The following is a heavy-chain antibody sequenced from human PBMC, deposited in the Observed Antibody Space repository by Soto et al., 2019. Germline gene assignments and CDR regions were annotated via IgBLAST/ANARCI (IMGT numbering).Heavy chain of an antibody. V-gene: IGHV3-30-3*01. D-gene: IGHD1-26*01. CDR3: ARCIAGARNYYYYGMDV. J-gene: IGHJ6*02. CDR2: ISYDGSNK. CDR1: GFTFSSYA. Sequence: QVQLVESGGGVVQPGRSLRLSCAASGFTFSSYAMHWVRQAPGKGLEWVAVISYDGSNKYYADSVKGRFTISRDNSKNTLYLQMNSLRAEDTAVYYCARCIAGARNYYYYGMDVWGQGTTVTVSS.